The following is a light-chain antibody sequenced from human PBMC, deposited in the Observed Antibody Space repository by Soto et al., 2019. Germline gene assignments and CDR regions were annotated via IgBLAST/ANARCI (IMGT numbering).Light chain of an antibody. J-gene: IGKJ5*01. CDR2: DTS. V-gene: IGKV3-15*01. Sequence: EIVMTQSPATLSVSPGETATLSCRASQSISNKLAWYQHKPGQAPRLLIYDTSTRVAGIPARFTGSGSGTDFTLTISSLQSEDFAVYYCQQYNIWRSISFGQGTRLEIK. CDR3: QQYNIWRSIS. CDR1: QSISNK.